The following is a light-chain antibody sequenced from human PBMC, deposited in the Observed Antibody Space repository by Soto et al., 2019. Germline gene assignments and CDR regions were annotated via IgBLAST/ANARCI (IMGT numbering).Light chain of an antibody. Sequence: EIVMTQSPATLSVSPGERGTLSCRASQSVSNNLAWYQQKPGQAPRLLIYGASSRATGIPARFSGSGSGTEFNLTISSLQSEDFAVYFCQQYDDWLRLTFGGGTKVEIK. CDR2: GAS. CDR3: QQYDDWLRLT. CDR1: QSVSNN. J-gene: IGKJ4*01. V-gene: IGKV3D-15*01.